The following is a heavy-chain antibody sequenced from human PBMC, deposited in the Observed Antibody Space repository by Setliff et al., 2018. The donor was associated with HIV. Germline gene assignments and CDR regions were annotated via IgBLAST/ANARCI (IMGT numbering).Heavy chain of an antibody. CDR2: INPDGSHR. CDR1: GFTSSSYA. J-gene: IGHJ4*02. Sequence: PGGSLRLSCAASGFTSSSYAMSWVRQAPGKGLEWVANINPDGSHRDYVDSVKGRFTISRDNAKNSLYLQMNSLRAEDTAVYYCARDRAYASFDYWGQGALVTV. V-gene: IGHV3-7*03. D-gene: IGHD3-16*01. CDR3: ARDRAYASFDY.